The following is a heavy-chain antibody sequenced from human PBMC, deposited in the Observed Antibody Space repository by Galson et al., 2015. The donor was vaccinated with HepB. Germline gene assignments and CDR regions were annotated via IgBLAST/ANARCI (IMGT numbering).Heavy chain of an antibody. CDR2: ISFDGTKE. CDR3: PGTLLQEHL. CDR1: ESIFSNYA. V-gene: IGHV3-30*04. J-gene: IGHJ6*01. Sequence: SLRLSCADPESIFSNYAMHWVRQAPGKGLEWVSGISFDGTKEYYADSVRARFTISRDNSNNVLYLQMNSLSLHQGPIGLPPGTLLQEHLWG.